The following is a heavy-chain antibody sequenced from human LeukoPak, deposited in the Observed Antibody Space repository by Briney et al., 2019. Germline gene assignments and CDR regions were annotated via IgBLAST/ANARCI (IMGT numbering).Heavy chain of an antibody. D-gene: IGHD1-26*01. Sequence: GGSLRLSCAASGFTFSSYAMSWVRQAAGRGLEGVSAISGSGGSTYYADSVKGRFTISRDNSKNTLYLQMNSLRAEDTAVYYCAKVGGSYHFDYWGQGTLVTVSS. CDR1: GFTFSSYA. V-gene: IGHV3-23*01. J-gene: IGHJ4*02. CDR3: AKVGGSYHFDY. CDR2: ISGSGGST.